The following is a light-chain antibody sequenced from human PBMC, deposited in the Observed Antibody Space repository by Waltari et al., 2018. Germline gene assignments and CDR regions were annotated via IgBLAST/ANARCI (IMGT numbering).Light chain of an antibody. J-gene: IGKJ1*01. CDR2: DVS. V-gene: IGKV3-11*01. CDR3: QHRSGWPPWT. CDR1: QSVSTY. Sequence: EIVLTQSPATMSLSPGERAILSCRASQSVSTYLAWYQPRPGQAPRLLIHDVSNRATGIPARFSGSGSGTDFTLTISSLEPEDFAVYYCQHRSGWPPWTFGQGTKVEVK.